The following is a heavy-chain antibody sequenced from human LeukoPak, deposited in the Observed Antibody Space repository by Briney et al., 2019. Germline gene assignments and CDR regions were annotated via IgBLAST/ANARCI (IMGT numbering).Heavy chain of an antibody. CDR3: AREYYDILTGYSYYFDY. CDR2: ISSSSSYI. D-gene: IGHD3-9*01. CDR1: GFTFSSHS. V-gene: IGHV3-21*01. J-gene: IGHJ4*02. Sequence: TGGSLRLSCAASGFTFSSHSMNWVRQAPGKGVEWVSSISSSSSYIYYADSVKGRFTISRDNAKNSLYLQMNSLRAEDTAVYYCAREYYDILTGYSYYFDYWGQGTLVTVSS.